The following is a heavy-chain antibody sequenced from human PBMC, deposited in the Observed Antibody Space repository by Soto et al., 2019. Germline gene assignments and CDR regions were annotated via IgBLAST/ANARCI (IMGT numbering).Heavy chain of an antibody. CDR3: ARVFWSGYYYLSWFDL. CDR1: GGSFSGYY. Sequence: PSETLSLTCAVYGGSFSGYYWSWIRQPPGKGLEWIGEINHSGSTNYNPSLKSRVTISVDTSKNQFSLKLSSVTAADTAVYYCARVFWSGYYYLSWFDLWGQGTLVTVSS. CDR2: INHSGST. J-gene: IGHJ5*02. V-gene: IGHV4-34*01. D-gene: IGHD3-3*01.